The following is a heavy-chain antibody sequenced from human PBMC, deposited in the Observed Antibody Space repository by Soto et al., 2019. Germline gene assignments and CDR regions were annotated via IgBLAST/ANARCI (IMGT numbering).Heavy chain of an antibody. J-gene: IGHJ6*02. CDR2: ISSSSDYL. CDR1: GFTFSSYS. D-gene: IGHD1-20*01. CDR3: GRSARYDWNDLDYYYYGMDV. Sequence: EVQLVESGGGLVKPGGSLRLSCAASGFTFSSYSMNWVRQAPGKGLEWVSSISSSSDYLYYADSVKGRFTISRDNAKNSLYLQMNSLRVEDTAVYYCGRSARYDWNDLDYYYYGMDVWGQGTTVTVSS. V-gene: IGHV3-21*06.